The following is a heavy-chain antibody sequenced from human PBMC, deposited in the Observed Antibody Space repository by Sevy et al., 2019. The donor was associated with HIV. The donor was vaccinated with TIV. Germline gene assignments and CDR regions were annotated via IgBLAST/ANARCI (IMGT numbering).Heavy chain of an antibody. Sequence: GGSLRLSCTVSGFTFGDYAMSWFRQAPGKGLEWVAFIRRNSYEPYGGTTEYAASVKGRFTISRDDSKSIAYLQMNSLKTEDTAVYYCTRALATVATPEYYFDYWGQGTLVTVSS. V-gene: IGHV3-49*03. J-gene: IGHJ4*02. CDR2: IRRNSYEPYGGTT. CDR1: GFTFGDYA. CDR3: TRALATVATPEYYFDY. D-gene: IGHD4-17*01.